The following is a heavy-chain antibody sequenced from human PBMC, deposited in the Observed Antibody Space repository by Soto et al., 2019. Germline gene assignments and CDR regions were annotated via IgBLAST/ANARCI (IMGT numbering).Heavy chain of an antibody. J-gene: IGHJ4*02. CDR2: VSATDGTT. CDR1: GFTFSNYA. Sequence: DVQLVDSGGGLVQPGGSLRLSCAASGFTFSNYAMSWVRQAPGKGLEWVSLVSATDGTTYYTDLVKGRFPISRDNSRNTVYLQMNSLRADDTAVYYCAKDRLAGGFDYWGQGTLVTVSS. CDR3: AKDRLAGGFDY. D-gene: IGHD3-16*01. V-gene: IGHV3-23*04.